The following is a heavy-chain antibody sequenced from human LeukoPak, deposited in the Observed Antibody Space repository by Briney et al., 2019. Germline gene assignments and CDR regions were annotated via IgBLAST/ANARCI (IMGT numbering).Heavy chain of an antibody. CDR2: ISSSSSYI. V-gene: IGHV3-21*01. J-gene: IGHJ4*02. Sequence: ETGGSLRLSCAASGFTFSSYSMNWVRQAPGKGLEWVSSISSSSSYIYYADSVKGQFTISRDNAKNSLYLQMNSLRAEDTAVYYCASNYYDTSGCDYWGQGTLVTASS. CDR3: ASNYYDTSGCDY. CDR1: GFTFSSYS. D-gene: IGHD3-22*01.